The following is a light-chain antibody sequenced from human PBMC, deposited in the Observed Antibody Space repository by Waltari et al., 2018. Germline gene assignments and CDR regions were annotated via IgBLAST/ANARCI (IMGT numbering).Light chain of an antibody. CDR1: QDISNY. CDR2: DES. V-gene: IGKV1-33*01. CDR3: QQYDNVPVT. J-gene: IGKJ4*01. Sequence: DIQMTQSTSSLSASVGVRVTITCQASQDISNYLNGYQQKSGKAPKGLIYDESNLETGVPSRFRGSGSGTHSTFTISSLQPEDIATYYCQQYDNVPVTFGGGTKVEIK.